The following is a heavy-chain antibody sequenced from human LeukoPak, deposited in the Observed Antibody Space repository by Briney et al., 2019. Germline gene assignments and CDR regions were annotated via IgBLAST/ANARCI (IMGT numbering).Heavy chain of an antibody. J-gene: IGHJ1*01. V-gene: IGHV3-33*06. CDR2: IWSDGSDK. CDR1: GFTFSHYG. Sequence: GGSLRLSCAASGFTFSHYGMHRVRQTPGAGLETVAVIWSDGSDKYYAKSVKGRFTISRDNSKNSLFLQMNSLRAEDTAVYYCAKDAQRGFDYSNSLQNWGQGILVTVSS. D-gene: IGHD4-11*01. CDR3: AKDAQRGFDYSNSLQN.